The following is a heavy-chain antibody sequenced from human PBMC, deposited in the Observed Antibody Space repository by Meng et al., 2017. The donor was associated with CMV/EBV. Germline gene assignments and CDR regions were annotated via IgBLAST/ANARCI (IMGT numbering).Heavy chain of an antibody. CDR2: IYYSGST. Sequence: SETLSLTCTVSGGSISSSSYYWGWIRQPPGKGLEWIGSIYYSGSTYYNPSLKSRVTISVDTSKNQFSLKLSSVTAADTAVYYCARVGGHYDFWSGYAQLGYFDYWGQGTLVTV. V-gene: IGHV4-39*01. J-gene: IGHJ4*02. CDR3: ARVGGHYDFWSGYAQLGYFDY. CDR1: GGSISSSSYY. D-gene: IGHD3-3*01.